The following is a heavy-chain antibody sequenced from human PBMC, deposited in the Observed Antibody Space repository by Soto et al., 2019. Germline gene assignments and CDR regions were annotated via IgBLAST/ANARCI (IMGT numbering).Heavy chain of an antibody. J-gene: IGHJ5*02. D-gene: IGHD6-13*01. CDR3: ARERKQQLRYWFDP. V-gene: IGHV3-21*01. Sequence: GGSLRLSCAASGFTFSSYSMNWVRQAPGKGLEWVSSISSSSSYIYYADSVKGRFTISRDNAKNSLYLQMNSLRAEDTAVYYCARERKQQLRYWFDPWGQGTLVTVSS. CDR1: GFTFSSYS. CDR2: ISSSSSYI.